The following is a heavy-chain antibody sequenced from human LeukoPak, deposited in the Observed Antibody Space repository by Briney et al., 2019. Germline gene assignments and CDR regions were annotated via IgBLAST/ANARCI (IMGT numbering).Heavy chain of an antibody. Sequence: PSETLSLTCAVYGGSFSGYYWSWIRQPPGKGLEWIGETNHSGSTNYNPSLKSRVTISVDTSKNQFSLKLSSVTAADTAVYYCARGLKDYWGRGTLVTVSS. CDR1: GGSFSGYY. J-gene: IGHJ4*02. V-gene: IGHV4-34*01. CDR3: ARGLKDY. CDR2: TNHSGST.